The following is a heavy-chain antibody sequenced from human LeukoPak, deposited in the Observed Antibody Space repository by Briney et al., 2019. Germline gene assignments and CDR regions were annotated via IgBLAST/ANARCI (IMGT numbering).Heavy chain of an antibody. J-gene: IGHJ4*02. CDR1: GVSISSTTLY. CDR3: AGAPAGGSDWLSPFDY. Sequence: PSETLSLTCTVPGVSISSTTLYWGWVRQSPGKGLEWIGTIYYSGSTYYNPSLKSRVTISVDTSKNQFSLRLTSVTAADTAIYYCAGAPAGGSDWLSPFDYWGQGTLVTVSP. D-gene: IGHD3-9*01. V-gene: IGHV4-39*01. CDR2: IYYSGST.